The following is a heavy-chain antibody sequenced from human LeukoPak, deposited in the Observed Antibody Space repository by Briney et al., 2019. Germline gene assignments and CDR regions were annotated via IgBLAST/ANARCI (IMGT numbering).Heavy chain of an antibody. J-gene: IGHJ4*02. D-gene: IGHD3-10*01. CDR3: ARGGSGSGYLYYFDY. Sequence: ASVKVSCKASGYSFTDYSMHWVRQAPGQGLEWMGRINSNSGGTSYVQNFQGRVTMTRDTSINTAYMELSGLTSDDTAVYYCARGGSGSGYLYYFDYWGQGTLVSVSS. CDR2: INSNSGGT. V-gene: IGHV1-2*06. CDR1: GYSFTDYS.